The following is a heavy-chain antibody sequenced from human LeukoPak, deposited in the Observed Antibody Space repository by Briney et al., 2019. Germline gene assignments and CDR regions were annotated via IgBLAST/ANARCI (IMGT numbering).Heavy chain of an antibody. CDR2: ISGSGDTT. V-gene: IGHV3-23*01. Sequence: ETLSLTCTVSGASISSYYWSWVRQAPGKGLEWVSAISGSGDTTYYADSVKGRFTISRDNSKNTLYLQMNSLRAEDTAVYYCGVDIVVVPGAPNWFDPWGEGTLVTVSS. CDR3: GVDIVVVPGAPNWFDP. J-gene: IGHJ5*02. CDR1: GASISSYY. D-gene: IGHD2-2*01.